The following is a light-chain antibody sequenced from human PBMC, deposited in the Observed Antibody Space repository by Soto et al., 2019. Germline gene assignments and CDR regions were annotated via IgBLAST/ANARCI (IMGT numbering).Light chain of an antibody. J-gene: IGKJ1*01. CDR1: QSISSW. CDR2: EAS. CDR3: QQYNSFGT. Sequence: DIQMTQSPSTLSASVGDRVTITCRASQSISSWLAWYQQKPGKAPRLLIYEASNLESGVPSRFSDSGTGTEFTLTISSLQPGDFATYYCQQYNSFGTFGQGTKVDIK. V-gene: IGKV1-5*03.